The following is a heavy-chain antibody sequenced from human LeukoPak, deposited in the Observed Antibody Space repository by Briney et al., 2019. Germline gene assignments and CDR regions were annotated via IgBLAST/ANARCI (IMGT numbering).Heavy chain of an antibody. V-gene: IGHV4-59*08. CDR2: ISHSGST. CDR1: GGSISSYY. CDR3: ARLATAGYLNY. D-gene: IGHD6-19*01. J-gene: IGHJ4*02. Sequence: TSETLSLTCTVSGGSISSYYWSWIRQPPGKGLEWIGYISHSGSTNYNPSLKSRVTISVDTSKKQFSLRVSSVTAADTAVYYCARLATAGYLNYWGQGTLVAISS.